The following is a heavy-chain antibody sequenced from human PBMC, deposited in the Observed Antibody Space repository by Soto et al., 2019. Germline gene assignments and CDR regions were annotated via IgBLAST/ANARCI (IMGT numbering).Heavy chain of an antibody. CDR3: AADEYSGAYYGMDV. CDR1: GFTFTSSA. J-gene: IGHJ6*04. V-gene: IGHV1-58*02. CDR2: IVVGSGNT. Sequence: ASVKVSCKASGFTFTSSAMQWVRQARGQRLEWIGWIVVGSGNTNCAQKFQERVTITRDMSTSTAYMELNSLRSEDTAVYYCAADEYSGAYYGMDVGGKGTTVTVPS. D-gene: IGHD1-26*01.